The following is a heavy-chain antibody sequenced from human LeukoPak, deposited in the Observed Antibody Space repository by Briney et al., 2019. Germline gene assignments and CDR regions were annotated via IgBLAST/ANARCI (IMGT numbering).Heavy chain of an antibody. J-gene: IGHJ4*02. CDR2: IYYSGST. CDR1: GGSISSYY. V-gene: IGHV4-59*01. CDR3: ARGVYIAAAQYGY. Sequence: PSETLSLTCTVSGGSISSYYCGWVRQPPGKGLEWIGYIYYSGSTNYNPSLKSRVTISVDTSKNQFSLKLSSVTAADTAVYYCARGVYIAAAQYGYWGQGTLVTVSS. D-gene: IGHD6-13*01.